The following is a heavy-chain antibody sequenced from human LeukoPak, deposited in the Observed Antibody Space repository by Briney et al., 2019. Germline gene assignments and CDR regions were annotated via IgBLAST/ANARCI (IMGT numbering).Heavy chain of an antibody. CDR1: GGSISSGGYY. CDR2: IYYSVSN. D-gene: IGHD3-22*01. V-gene: IGHV4-31*03. J-gene: IGHJ4*02. Sequence: SQTLSLTCTVSGGSISSGGYYWSWIRQHPGKGLEWIGYIYYSVSNYYNPSLKSRVTISVDTSKNQFSLKLSSVTAADTAVYYCAMSSGNIEVDYWGQGTLVTVSS. CDR3: AMSSGNIEVDY.